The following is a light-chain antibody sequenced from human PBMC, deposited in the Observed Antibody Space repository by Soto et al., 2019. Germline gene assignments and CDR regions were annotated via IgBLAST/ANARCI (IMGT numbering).Light chain of an antibody. CDR1: QSVTYN. V-gene: IGKV3-15*01. CDR2: GAS. J-gene: IGKJ2*01. Sequence: ETVMTQSPDTLSLSLGERATLSCRASQSVTYNLAWYQQKPGQAPRLLIHGASTRAIGVPDRFSGSGFGTEFTLTISSLQSEDFAVYYCQQYNRYPYTFGQGTNLEIK. CDR3: QQYNRYPYT.